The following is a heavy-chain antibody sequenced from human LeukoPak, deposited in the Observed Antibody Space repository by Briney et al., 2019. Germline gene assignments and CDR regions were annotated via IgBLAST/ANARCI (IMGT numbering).Heavy chain of an antibody. CDR2: IYYPGDT. CDR1: GDSISNSSYY. D-gene: IGHD1-26*01. Sequence: SETLSLTCTVSGDSISNSSYYWGWIRQPPGEGLQWIGSIYYPGDTYYYPSLKSRVTISVDTSKNEFSLTLRSVTAADTAVYYCVRVSGSYYFWGQGTLVTVSS. J-gene: IGHJ4*02. CDR3: VRVSGSYYF. V-gene: IGHV4-39*07.